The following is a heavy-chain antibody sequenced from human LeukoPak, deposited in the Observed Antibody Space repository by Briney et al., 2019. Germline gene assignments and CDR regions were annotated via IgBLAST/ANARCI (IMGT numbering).Heavy chain of an antibody. J-gene: IGHJ4*02. D-gene: IGHD3-22*01. CDR1: GGSISSYY. Sequence: SETLSLTCTVSGGSISSYYWGWIRQPPGKGLEWIGSIYYSGSTYYNPSLKSRVTISVDTSKNQFSLKLSSVTAADTAVYYCARQRYDSSGYYYFYYFDYWGQGTLVTVSS. V-gene: IGHV4-39*01. CDR3: ARQRYDSSGYYYFYYFDY. CDR2: IYYSGST.